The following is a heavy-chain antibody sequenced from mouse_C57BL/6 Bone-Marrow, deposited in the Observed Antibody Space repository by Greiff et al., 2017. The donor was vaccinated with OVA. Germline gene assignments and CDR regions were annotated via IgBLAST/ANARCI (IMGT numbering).Heavy chain of an antibody. Sequence: VQRVESGPGLVAPSQSLSITCTVSGFSLTSYAISWVRQPPGKGLEWLGVIWTGGGTNYNSALKSRLSISKDNSKSQVFLKMNSLQTDDTARYYCARNHYYGSSPYAMDYWGQGTSVTVSS. V-gene: IGHV2-9-1*01. CDR2: IWTGGGT. J-gene: IGHJ4*01. D-gene: IGHD1-1*01. CDR1: GFSLTSYA. CDR3: ARNHYYGSSPYAMDY.